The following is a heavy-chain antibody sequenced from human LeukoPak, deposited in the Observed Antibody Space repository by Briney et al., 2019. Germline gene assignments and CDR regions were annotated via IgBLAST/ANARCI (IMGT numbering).Heavy chain of an antibody. Sequence: GGSLRLSCAASGITFSSYGMSWVRQAPGKGLEWVSSISSTGGTTYYADSVKGRFTISRDNSKNTLYLQMNSLRAEDTAVYYCAKDGSGQQLVPHDYWGQGTLVTVSS. V-gene: IGHV3-23*01. D-gene: IGHD6-13*01. CDR2: ISSTGGTT. J-gene: IGHJ4*02. CDR3: AKDGSGQQLVPHDY. CDR1: GITFSSYG.